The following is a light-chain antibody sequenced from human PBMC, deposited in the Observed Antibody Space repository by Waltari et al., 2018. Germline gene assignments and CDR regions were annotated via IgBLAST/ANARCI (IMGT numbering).Light chain of an antibody. CDR1: SSDVGGSNY. CDR3: CSYAGSYSYVV. Sequence: QSALTQPRSVSGSPGHSVTISCTGTSSDVGGSNYVSWYQQHPGKAPKLMIYDVSKRPSGVPDRFSGSKSGNTASLTISGLQAEDEADYYCCSYAGSYSYVVFGGGTKLTVL. V-gene: IGLV2-11*01. CDR2: DVS. J-gene: IGLJ2*01.